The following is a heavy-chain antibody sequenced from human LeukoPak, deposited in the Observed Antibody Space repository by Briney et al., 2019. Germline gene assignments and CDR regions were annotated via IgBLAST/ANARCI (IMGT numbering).Heavy chain of an antibody. CDR3: ARDAGYCSSTSCSYFDY. D-gene: IGHD2-2*01. CDR2: IYTSGST. Sequence: SETLSLTCTVSGVSINSHYWNWIRQPAGKGLEWIGRIYTSGSTNYNPSLKSRVTISVDTSKNQFSLKLSSVTAADTAVYYCARDAGYCSSTSCSYFDYWGQGTLVTVSS. J-gene: IGHJ4*02. V-gene: IGHV4-4*07. CDR1: GVSINSHY.